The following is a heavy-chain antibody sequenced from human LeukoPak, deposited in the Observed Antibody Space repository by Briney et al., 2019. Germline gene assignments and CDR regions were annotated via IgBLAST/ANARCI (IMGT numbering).Heavy chain of an antibody. CDR2: INPNSGGT. D-gene: IGHD6-6*01. CDR3: ARDPPSSIAGRPIFDY. V-gene: IGHV1-2*04. J-gene: IGHJ4*02. Sequence: ASVKVSCKASGYTFTGYYMHWVRQAPGQGLEWMGWINPNSGGTNYAQKFQGWVTMTWDTSISTAYMELSRLTSDDTAVYYCARDPPSSIAGRPIFDYWGQGTLVTVSS. CDR1: GYTFTGYY.